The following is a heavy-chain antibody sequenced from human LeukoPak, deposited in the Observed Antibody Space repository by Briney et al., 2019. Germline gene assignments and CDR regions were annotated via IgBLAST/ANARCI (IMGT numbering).Heavy chain of an antibody. Sequence: SETLSLTCTVSGGSISSYYWSWIRQPPGKGLEWIGYIYYSGSTNYNPSLKSRVTISVDTSKNQFSLKLSSVTAADTAVYYCARLVVTEPNWFDPWGQGTRVTVSS. CDR2: IYYSGST. CDR1: GGSISSYY. J-gene: IGHJ5*02. CDR3: ARLVVTEPNWFDP. D-gene: IGHD2-21*02. V-gene: IGHV4-59*08.